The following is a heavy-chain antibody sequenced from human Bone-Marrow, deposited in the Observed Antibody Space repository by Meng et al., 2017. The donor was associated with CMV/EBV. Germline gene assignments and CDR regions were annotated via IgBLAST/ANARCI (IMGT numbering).Heavy chain of an antibody. V-gene: IGHV1-2*02. J-gene: IGHJ4*02. CDR2: INPNSGGT. CDR3: ARGGIVVVPAANAD. D-gene: IGHD2-2*01. Sequence: ASVKVSCKASGYTFTGYYMHWVRQAPGQGLEWMGWINPNSGGTNYAQKFQGRVTMTRDTSISTAYMELSRLRSDDTAVYYCARGGIVVVPAANADWGPGNLVNVAS. CDR1: GYTFTGYY.